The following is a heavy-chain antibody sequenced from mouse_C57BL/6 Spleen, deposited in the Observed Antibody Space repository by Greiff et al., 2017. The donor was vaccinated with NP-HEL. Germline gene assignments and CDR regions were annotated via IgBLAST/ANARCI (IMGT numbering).Heavy chain of an antibody. CDR3: ARRGDYDRFAY. CDR1: GFTFSSYT. V-gene: IGHV5-9*01. Sequence: EVMLVESGGGLVKPGGSLKLSCAASGFTFSSYTMSWVRQTPEKRLEWVATISGGGGNTYYPDSVKGRFTISRDNAKNNLYLQMSSLRSEDTALYYCARRGDYDRFAYWGQGTLVTVSA. J-gene: IGHJ3*01. D-gene: IGHD2-4*01. CDR2: ISGGGGNT.